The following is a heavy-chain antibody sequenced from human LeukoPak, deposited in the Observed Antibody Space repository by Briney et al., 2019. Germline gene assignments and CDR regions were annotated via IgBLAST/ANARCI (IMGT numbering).Heavy chain of an antibody. J-gene: IGHJ4*02. CDR3: AKGSSIVGERD. Sequence: GGSLRLSCAGSGFIFSIYAMNWVRQAPGKGLEWVSGFSAGGDSTYYADSVKGRSTISRDNSKNTLYLSMNSLTVADTAVYYCAKGSSIVGERDWGQGTLVIVSS. D-gene: IGHD1-26*01. CDR1: GFIFSIYA. V-gene: IGHV3-23*01. CDR2: FSAGGDST.